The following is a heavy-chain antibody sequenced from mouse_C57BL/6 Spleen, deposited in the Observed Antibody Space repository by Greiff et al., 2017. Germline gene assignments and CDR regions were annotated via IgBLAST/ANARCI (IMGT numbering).Heavy chain of an antibody. CDR3: ARSYHSNVDY. CDR2: INPSSGYT. J-gene: IGHJ2*01. D-gene: IGHD2-5*01. CDR1: GYTFTSYW. V-gene: IGHV1-7*01. Sequence: VQLQQSGAELAKPGASVKLSCKASGYTFTSYWMHWVKQRPGQGLEWIGYINPSSGYTKYNQKFKDKAKLTADKSSSTAYMQLSSLTYEDSAVYYCARSYHSNVDYWGQGTTLTVSS.